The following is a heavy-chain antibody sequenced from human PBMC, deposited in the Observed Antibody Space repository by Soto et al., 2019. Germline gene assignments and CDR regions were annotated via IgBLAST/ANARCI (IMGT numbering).Heavy chain of an antibody. D-gene: IGHD5-12*01. Sequence: QEQLVESGGGVVQPGRSLRLSCAASGFTLSNYAIHWVRQAPGKGLEWVAAISYDGSNKYYAVSVKGRFTISRDSSKNTVYLEMNSLRPEDTAAFYCAREEWLPSLGFDFWGHGTLVIVSS. CDR3: AREEWLPSLGFDF. J-gene: IGHJ4*01. V-gene: IGHV3-30-3*01. CDR1: GFTLSNYA. CDR2: ISYDGSNK.